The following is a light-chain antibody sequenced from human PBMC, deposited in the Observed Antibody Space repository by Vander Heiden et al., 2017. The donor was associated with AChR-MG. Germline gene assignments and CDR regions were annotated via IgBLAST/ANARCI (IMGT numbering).Light chain of an antibody. V-gene: IGKV1-5*03. Sequence: DIQMTQSPSTLSASVGDRVTITCRASQSISSWLAWYQQKPGKAPKLLTYKASSLESGVPSRFSGGESGTEFTLTISSLQPDDFATYYCQQYNSYPFTFGHGTKVDIK. J-gene: IGKJ3*01. CDR2: KAS. CDR3: QQYNSYPFT. CDR1: QSISSW.